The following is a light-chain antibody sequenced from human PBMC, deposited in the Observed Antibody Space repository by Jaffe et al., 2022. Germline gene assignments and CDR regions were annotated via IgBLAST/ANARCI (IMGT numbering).Light chain of an antibody. CDR2: AAS. Sequence: DIQMTQSPSSLSASVGDRVTITCRASQSIRSSLNWYQQKPGRAPKVLIYAASNLQSGVPSRFSGSGSGTDFTLTIRSLQPEDFATYYCQQSYSTPPWTFGQGTKVEIK. CDR1: QSIRSS. CDR3: QQSYSTPPWT. V-gene: IGKV1-39*01. J-gene: IGKJ1*01.